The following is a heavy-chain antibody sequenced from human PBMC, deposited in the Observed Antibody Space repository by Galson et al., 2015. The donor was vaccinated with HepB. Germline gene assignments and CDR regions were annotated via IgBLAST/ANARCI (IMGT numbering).Heavy chain of an antibody. CDR2: INPSGGGT. CDR1: GYTFTSYY. V-gene: IGHV1-46*03. J-gene: IGHJ6*02. D-gene: IGHD3-10*01. CDR3: ARDERRSGYYYGMDV. Sequence: SVKVSCKASGYTFTSYYMHWVRQAPGQGLEWMGIINPSGGGTSYAKKFQGRVTMTRDTSTSTVYMELSSLRSEDTAVYYCARDERRSGYYYGMDVWGQGTTVTVSS.